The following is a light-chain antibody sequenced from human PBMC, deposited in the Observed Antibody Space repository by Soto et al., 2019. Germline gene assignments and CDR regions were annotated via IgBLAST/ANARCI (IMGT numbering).Light chain of an antibody. V-gene: IGLV2-23*01. CDR2: EGS. CDR1: GSDVGNYNL. CDR3: CSYAGRSTGV. J-gene: IGLJ3*02. Sequence: QSVLTQPASVSGSPGQSITISCTGTGSDVGNYNLVSCYQQHPDKAPKLMIYEGSKRPSGVSNRFSGSKSGNTASLTISGRQAEDEADYYCCSYAGRSTGVFGGGTKLTVL.